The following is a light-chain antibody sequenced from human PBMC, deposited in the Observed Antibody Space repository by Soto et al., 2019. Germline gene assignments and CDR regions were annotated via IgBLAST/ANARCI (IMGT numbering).Light chain of an antibody. CDR2: EVS. J-gene: IGLJ1*01. Sequence: QSALTQPPSVSGSPGQSVTISCTGTSSDVGGYNRVSWYRQPPGTATKLMIYEVSSRPSGVPDRFSGSKSGNTASLTISGLQAEDEAEYYCSAYTSSSTYVFGTWTQLTVL. CDR1: SSDVGGYNR. CDR3: SAYTSSSTYV. V-gene: IGLV2-18*02.